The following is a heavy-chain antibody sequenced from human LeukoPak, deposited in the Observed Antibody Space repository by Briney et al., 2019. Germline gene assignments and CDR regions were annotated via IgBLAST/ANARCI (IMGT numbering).Heavy chain of an antibody. CDR1: GFTFSTYA. CDR3: AKSGSTSFGVRGAFDI. J-gene: IGHJ3*02. V-gene: IGHV3-23*01. CDR2: ISGSGGGA. D-gene: IGHD2-2*01. Sequence: PGGSLRLSCAASGFTFSTYAMSWVRQAPGKGLEWVSGISGSGGGAYYADSVKGRFTISRDNSKNTLYLQMNSLRAEDTAVYYCAKSGSTSFGVRGAFDIWGQGTMVTVSS.